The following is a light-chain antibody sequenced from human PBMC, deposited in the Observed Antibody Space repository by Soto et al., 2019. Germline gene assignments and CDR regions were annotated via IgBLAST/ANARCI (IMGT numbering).Light chain of an antibody. CDR3: SSYAASNNFV. CDR2: EVS. J-gene: IGLJ1*01. CDR1: SSDVGAYNY. V-gene: IGLV2-8*01. Sequence: QSALTQPPSASGSPGQSVTISCTGSSSDVGAYNYVSWYQQHPGKAPKVMIYEVSKRPSGVPYRFSGSKSGNTASLTVSGLQAEDEADYYCSSYAASNNFVFGTGTKLTVL.